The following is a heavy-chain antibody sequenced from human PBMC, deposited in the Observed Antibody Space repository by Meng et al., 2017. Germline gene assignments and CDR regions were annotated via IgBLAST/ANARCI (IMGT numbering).Heavy chain of an antibody. CDR1: GFTFSSYG. D-gene: IGHD3-10*01. J-gene: IGHJ4*02. V-gene: IGHV3-33*01. Sequence: GGSLRLSCAASGFTFSSYGMHWVRQAPGKGLEWVAVIWYDGSNKNYADSVKGRFTISRDNSKSTLYLQMNSLRAEDTAVYYCARDLSRITMVRGVIGVLDYWGQGTLVTVSS. CDR2: IWYDGSNK. CDR3: ARDLSRITMVRGVIGVLDY.